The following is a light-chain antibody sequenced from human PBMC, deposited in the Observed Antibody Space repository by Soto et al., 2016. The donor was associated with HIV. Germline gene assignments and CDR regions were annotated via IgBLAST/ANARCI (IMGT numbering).Light chain of an antibody. V-gene: IGKV1-5*03. CDR3: QQYNSYPWT. J-gene: IGKJ1*01. CDR2: KAS. Sequence: DIQMTQSPSTLSASVGDRVTITCRASQSITSWLAWYQQKPGKAPKLLIYKASSLESGVPSRFTASGSGTESTLTISSLQPDDFATYCCQQYNSYPWTFGQGTKVEIK. CDR1: QSITSW.